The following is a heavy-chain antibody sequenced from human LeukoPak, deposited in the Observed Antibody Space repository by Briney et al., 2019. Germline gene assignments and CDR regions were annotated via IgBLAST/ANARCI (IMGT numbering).Heavy chain of an antibody. V-gene: IGHV4-59*01. D-gene: IGHD5-24*01. CDR3: AREDGYMLY. CDR1: GGSISSYY. Sequence: SETLSLTCTVSGGSISSYYWSWTRQPPGKGLEWIGYIYYSGSTNYNPSLKSRVTISVDTSKNQFSLKLSSVTAADTAVYYCAREDGYMLYWGQGTLVTVSS. J-gene: IGHJ4*02. CDR2: IYYSGST.